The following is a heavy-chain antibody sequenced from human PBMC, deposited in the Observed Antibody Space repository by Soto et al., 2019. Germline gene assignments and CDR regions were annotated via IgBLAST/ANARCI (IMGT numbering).Heavy chain of an antibody. CDR3: ARDRREYSSSSGGIDY. V-gene: IGHV1-18*01. J-gene: IGHJ4*02. CDR1: GYTFTSYG. Sequence: QVQLVQSGAEVKKPGASVKVSCKASGYTFTSYGISWVRQAPGQGLEWMGWISAYSGNTNYAQNLQGRVTMTTDTSTSTAYMELRSLRSDDTAVYYCARDRREYSSSSGGIDYWGQGTLVTVSS. CDR2: ISAYSGNT. D-gene: IGHD6-6*01.